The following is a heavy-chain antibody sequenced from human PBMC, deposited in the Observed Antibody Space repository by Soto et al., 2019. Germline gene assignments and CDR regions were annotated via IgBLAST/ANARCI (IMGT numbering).Heavy chain of an antibody. D-gene: IGHD3-9*01. CDR2: IIPMFSTP. J-gene: IGHJ6*01. CDR3: ARAQFSDILPADDYGMAF. V-gene: IGHV1-69*13. CDR1: GGNFRSEA. Sequence: GASVKVSCKASGGNFRSEAISWVRQAPVHGLEWMVRIIPMFSTPHYAQKFQGRVTIIADESTTTVNMEMRGLTYEDTAVYYCARAQFSDILPADDYGMAFWGQGTSVTLSS.